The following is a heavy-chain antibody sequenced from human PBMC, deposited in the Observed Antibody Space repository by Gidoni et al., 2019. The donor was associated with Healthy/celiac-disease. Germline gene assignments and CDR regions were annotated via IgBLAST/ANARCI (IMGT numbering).Heavy chain of an antibody. CDR3: ARTRATGFPPNYYYYYMDV. CDR1: GGTFSSYA. J-gene: IGHJ6*03. CDR2: IIPIFGTA. D-gene: IGHD5-12*01. V-gene: IGHV1-69*01. Sequence: QVQLVQSGAEVKKPGSSVKVSCKASGGTFSSYAISWVRQAPGQGLEWMGGIIPIFGTANYAQKFQGRVTITADESTSTAYMELSSLRSEDTAVYYCARTRATGFPPNYYYYYMDVWGKGTTVTVSS.